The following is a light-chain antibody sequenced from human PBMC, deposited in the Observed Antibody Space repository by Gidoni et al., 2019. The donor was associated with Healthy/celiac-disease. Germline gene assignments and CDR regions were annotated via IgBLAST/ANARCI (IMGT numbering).Light chain of an antibody. Sequence: ALQMTQSPSSLSASVGDRVTITCRASQGIRNELGWYQQKPGKAPKLLIYAASSLQSGVPSRFSGSGSGTDFTLTISSLQPEDFATYDCLQDYNYPFTFGPGTKVDIK. CDR1: QGIRNE. CDR3: LQDYNYPFT. CDR2: AAS. J-gene: IGKJ3*01. V-gene: IGKV1-6*01.